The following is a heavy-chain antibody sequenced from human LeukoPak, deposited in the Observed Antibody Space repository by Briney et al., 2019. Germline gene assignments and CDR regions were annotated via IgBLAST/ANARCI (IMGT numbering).Heavy chain of an antibody. D-gene: IGHD1-26*01. J-gene: IGHJ6*03. CDR3: ARVRYSGSYYYYYMDV. CDR2: IYYSGST. CDR1: GGSISSSSYY. Sequence: SETLSLTCTVSGGSISSSSYYWGWIRQPPGKGLEWIGSIYYSGSTYYNPSLKSRVTISVDTSKNQFSLKLSSVTAADTAVYYCARVRYSGSYYYYYMDVWGKGTTVTISS. V-gene: IGHV4-39*01.